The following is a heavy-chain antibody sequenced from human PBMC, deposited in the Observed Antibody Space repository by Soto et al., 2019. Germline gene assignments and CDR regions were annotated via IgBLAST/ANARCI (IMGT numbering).Heavy chain of an antibody. Sequence: QITVKGSGPTLVKPTQTLTLTCTLSGISLSTSGVGLGWIRQTPGKAPEWLALIYWNGDKHYSPSLKNRLTITKDTSKNQAVLTMTNMDPVDTATYYCARGLATPPVFAFDFWGQGTVVTVSS. CDR3: ARGLATPPVFAFDF. V-gene: IGHV2-5*01. CDR2: IYWNGDK. D-gene: IGHD1-1*01. CDR1: GISLSTSGVG. J-gene: IGHJ3*01.